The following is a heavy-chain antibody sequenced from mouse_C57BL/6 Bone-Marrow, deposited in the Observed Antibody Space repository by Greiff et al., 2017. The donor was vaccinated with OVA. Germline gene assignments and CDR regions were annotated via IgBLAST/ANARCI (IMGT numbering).Heavy chain of an antibody. Sequence: QVQLQQPGAELVMPGASVKLSCKASGYTFTSYWMHWVKQRPGQGLEWIGEIDPSDSYTNYNQKFKGKSTLTVAKSSSTAYMQLSSLTSEDSAVYYCAIYYGSSSNYFDYWGQGTTLTVSS. V-gene: IGHV1-69*01. CDR1: GYTFTSYW. CDR2: IDPSDSYT. J-gene: IGHJ2*01. CDR3: AIYYGSSSNYFDY. D-gene: IGHD1-1*01.